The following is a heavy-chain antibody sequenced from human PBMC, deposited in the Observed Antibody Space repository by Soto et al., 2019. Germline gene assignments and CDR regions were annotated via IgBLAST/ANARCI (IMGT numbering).Heavy chain of an antibody. CDR2: ISGSGDST. CDR3: AKMAGSWGLSYFDY. CDR1: GFTFSNYA. J-gene: IGHJ4*02. D-gene: IGHD6-13*01. V-gene: IGHV3-23*01. Sequence: EVQLLESGGGLVQPGGSLRLSCAGSGFTFSNYAMSWVRQAPGKGLEWVSAISGSGDSTYYADSVKGRFTISRDNSKNTLYLQMNSLRAEDTAVYYCAKMAGSWGLSYFDYWGQGTLVTVSS.